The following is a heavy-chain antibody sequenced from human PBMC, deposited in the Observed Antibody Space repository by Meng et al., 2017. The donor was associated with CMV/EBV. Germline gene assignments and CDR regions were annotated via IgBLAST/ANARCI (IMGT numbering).Heavy chain of an antibody. CDR1: GDSVSSNSAA. Sequence: SQTLSLTCAISGDSVSSNSAAWSWIRQSPSRGLEWLGRTYYRSKWYNDYAESVKSRITINPDTSKNQFSLQLNSVTPEDTAVYYCARDRYCSSTSCYWVGMDVWGQGTTVTVSS. D-gene: IGHD2-2*01. CDR3: ARDRYCSSTSCYWVGMDV. J-gene: IGHJ6*02. CDR2: TYYRSKWYN. V-gene: IGHV6-1*01.